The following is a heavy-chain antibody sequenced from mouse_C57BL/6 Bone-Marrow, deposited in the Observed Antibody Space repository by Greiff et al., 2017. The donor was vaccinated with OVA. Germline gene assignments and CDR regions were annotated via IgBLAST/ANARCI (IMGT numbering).Heavy chain of an antibody. CDR1: GYTFTTYP. V-gene: IGHV1-47*01. CDR3: ARGYGLGDYFDY. Sequence: VKLQESGAELVKPGASVKMSCKASGYTFTTYPIEWMKQNHGKSLEWIGNFHPYNDDTKYNEKFKGKATLTVEKSSSTVYLELSRLTSDDSAVYYCARGYGLGDYFDYWGQGTTLTVSS. CDR2: FHPYNDDT. D-gene: IGHD4-1*01. J-gene: IGHJ2*01.